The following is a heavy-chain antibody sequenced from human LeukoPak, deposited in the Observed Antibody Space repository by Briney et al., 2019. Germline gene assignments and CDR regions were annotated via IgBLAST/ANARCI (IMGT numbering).Heavy chain of an antibody. CDR2: IYYSGST. J-gene: IGHJ4*02. CDR3: ARYYDSSGGAFDI. Sequence: SETLSLTCTVSGGSISSYYWSWIRQPPGKGLEWIGYIYYSGSTNYNPSLKSRVTISVDTSKNQFSLKLSSVTAADTAVYYCARYYDSSGGAFDIWGQGTLVTVSS. D-gene: IGHD3-22*01. CDR1: GGSISSYY. V-gene: IGHV4-59*08.